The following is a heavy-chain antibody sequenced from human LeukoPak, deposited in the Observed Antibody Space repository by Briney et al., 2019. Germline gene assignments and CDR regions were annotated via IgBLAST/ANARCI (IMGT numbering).Heavy chain of an antibody. CDR1: GGSISSSSYY. Sequence: PSETLSLTCTVSGGSISSSSYYWGWIRQPPEKGLEWIGSIYYSGSTYYNPSLKSRVTISVDTSKNQFSLKLSSVTAADTAVYYCARKNYYDSSGYVSYTSATDAFDIWGQGTMVTVSS. D-gene: IGHD3-22*01. J-gene: IGHJ3*02. V-gene: IGHV4-39*07. CDR2: IYYSGST. CDR3: ARKNYYDSSGYVSYTSATDAFDI.